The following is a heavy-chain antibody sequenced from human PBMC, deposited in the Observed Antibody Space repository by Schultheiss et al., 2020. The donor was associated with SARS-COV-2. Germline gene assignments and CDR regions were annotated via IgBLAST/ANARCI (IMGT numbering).Heavy chain of an antibody. Sequence: GESLKISCAASGFTFSKYGMSWVRQAPGKGLEWVSGISHSGGSTDYADSVKGRFTISRDNSKNTLYLQVNSLRAGDTAVYYCARDDTSYGYFNYWGQGTLVTVSS. CDR2: ISHSGGST. V-gene: IGHV3-23*01. J-gene: IGHJ4*02. CDR3: ARDDTSYGYFNY. D-gene: IGHD4-17*01. CDR1: GFTFSKYG.